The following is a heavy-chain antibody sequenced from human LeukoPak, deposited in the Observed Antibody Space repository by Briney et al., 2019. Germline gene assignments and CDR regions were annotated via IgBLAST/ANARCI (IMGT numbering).Heavy chain of an antibody. CDR2: ISGSGGST. CDR1: EFIFTNYW. V-gene: IGHV3-23*01. Sequence: GGSLRLSCAASEFIFTNYWMTWVRQAPGKGLEWVSAISGSGGSTYYADSVKGRFTISRDNSKNTLYLQMNSLRAEDTAVYYCASAVVHVFDYWGQGTLVTVSS. CDR3: ASAVVHVFDY. J-gene: IGHJ4*02. D-gene: IGHD4-23*01.